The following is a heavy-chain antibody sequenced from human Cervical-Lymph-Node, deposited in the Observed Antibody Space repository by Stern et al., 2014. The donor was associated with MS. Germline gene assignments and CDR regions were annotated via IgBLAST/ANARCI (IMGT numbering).Heavy chain of an antibody. CDR3: ARDMSDFWSDYGHNWFDP. CDR2: INSNTGAL. V-gene: IGHV7-4-1*02. D-gene: IGHD3-3*01. Sequence: QVQLLQSGSELKKPGASVTVSCKASGYTFTKYLIHWVRQAPGQGLEWMGWINSNTGALMYARDFAGRFVFSLDTSVTTAYLQISRLKTEDTAVYYCARDMSDFWSDYGHNWFDPWGQGTLVTVSS. CDR1: GYTFTKYL. J-gene: IGHJ5*02.